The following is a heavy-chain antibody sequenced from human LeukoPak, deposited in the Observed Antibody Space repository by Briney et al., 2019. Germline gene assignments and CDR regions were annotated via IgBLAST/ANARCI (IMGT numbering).Heavy chain of an antibody. J-gene: IGHJ4*02. CDR2: MNPNSGNT. V-gene: IGHV1-8*03. CDR1: GYTFTSYD. CDR3: ARGPKTLNYDFWSGYSKGDY. D-gene: IGHD3-3*01. Sequence: GASVKASCKASGYTFTSYDINWVRQATGQGLEWMGWMNPNSGNTGYAQKFQGRVTITRNTSISTAYMELSSLRSEDMAVYYCARGPKTLNYDFWSGYSKGDYWGQGTLVTVSS.